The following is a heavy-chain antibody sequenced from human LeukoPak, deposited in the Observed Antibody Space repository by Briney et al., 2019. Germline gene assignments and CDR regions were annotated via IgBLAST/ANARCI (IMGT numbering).Heavy chain of an antibody. Sequence: PGGSLRLSCAASGLAFSDYVMTWVRQAPGKGLEWVSDISGTGGRTYYADSVKGRFTISRDNSKHTLYLQMNSLRAEDTAVYYCAKARGEGWLQLTVHDAFDIWGQGTMVTVSS. J-gene: IGHJ3*02. CDR3: AKARGEGWLQLTVHDAFDI. CDR2: ISGTGGRT. CDR1: GLAFSDYV. D-gene: IGHD5-24*01. V-gene: IGHV3-23*01.